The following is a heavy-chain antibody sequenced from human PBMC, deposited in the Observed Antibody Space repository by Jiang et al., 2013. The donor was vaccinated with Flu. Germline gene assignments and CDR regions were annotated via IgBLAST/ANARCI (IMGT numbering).Heavy chain of an antibody. CDR3: ARGDLGGYSGRRYSTTWFFDY. D-gene: IGHD6-13*01. CDR1: GYTFTNFY. Sequence: GAEVKKPGASMKVSCKASGYTFTNFYIHWVRQAPGQGLEWMGIINPTGGTTNSAKKFQGRVIMTTDTSTSTVYMELSGLKPEDTAVYFCARGDLGGYSGRRYSTTWFFDYWAREPWSPSPQ. V-gene: IGHV1-46*01. CDR2: INPTGGTT. J-gene: IGHJ4*02.